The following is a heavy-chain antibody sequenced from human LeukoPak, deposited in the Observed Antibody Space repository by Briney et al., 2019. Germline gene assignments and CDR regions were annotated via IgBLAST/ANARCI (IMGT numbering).Heavy chain of an antibody. D-gene: IGHD6-13*01. Sequence: SETLSLTCAVYGGSFSGYYWSWIRQPPGKGLEWIGEINHSGSTNYNPSLKSRVTISVDTSKNQFSLKLSSVTAVDTAVYYCARAQYSSSSSPVDYWGQGTLVTVSS. J-gene: IGHJ4*02. CDR1: GGSFSGYY. V-gene: IGHV4-34*01. CDR2: INHSGST. CDR3: ARAQYSSSSSPVDY.